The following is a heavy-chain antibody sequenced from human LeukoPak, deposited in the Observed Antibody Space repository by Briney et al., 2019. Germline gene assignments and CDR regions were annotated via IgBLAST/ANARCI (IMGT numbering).Heavy chain of an antibody. V-gene: IGHV1-46*01. D-gene: IGHD3-10*01. CDR2: INPSGGST. CDR3: ARGGGGSGMFLWT. Sequence: GASVKASCTASGYTFTGYYMHWVRQAPGQGLEWMGIINPSGGSTSYAQKFQGRVTMTRDTSTSTVYMELSSLRSEDTAVYYCARGGGGSGMFLWTWGQGTLVTVSS. J-gene: IGHJ5*02. CDR1: GYTFTGYY.